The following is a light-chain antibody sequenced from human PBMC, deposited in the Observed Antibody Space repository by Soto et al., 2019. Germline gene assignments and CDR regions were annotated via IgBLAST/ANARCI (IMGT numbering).Light chain of an antibody. CDR2: GTS. CDR1: QSVSSSY. J-gene: IGKJ2*01. V-gene: IGKV3-20*01. Sequence: EIVLTQSPGTLSLSAGERATLSCRASQSVSSSYLAWYQEKVGQAPRLLIYGTSNRATGVPDRFSGSGSGTDFTLTISRLEPEDFAVYYCQQYGSSPSTFGQGTKVDIK. CDR3: QQYGSSPST.